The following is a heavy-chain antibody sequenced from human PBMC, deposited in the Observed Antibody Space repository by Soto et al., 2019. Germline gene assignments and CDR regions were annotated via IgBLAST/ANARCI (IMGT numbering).Heavy chain of an antibody. Sequence: EVQLVESGGGLIQPGGSLRLSCAVSGFTVTINYMSWVRQAPGKGLEWVSVIYSGGTTYYADSVKGRFTISRDISKNTLYLQMNRPRGEDTAVYFCHGYGYWGQGTLVTVSS. CDR3: HGYGY. CDR1: GFTVTINY. D-gene: IGHD5-12*01. J-gene: IGHJ4*02. V-gene: IGHV3-53*01. CDR2: IYSGGTT.